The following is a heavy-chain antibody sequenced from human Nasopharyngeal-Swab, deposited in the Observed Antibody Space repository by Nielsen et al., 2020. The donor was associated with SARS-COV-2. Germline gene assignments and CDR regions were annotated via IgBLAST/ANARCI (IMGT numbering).Heavy chain of an antibody. Sequence: VRQCPGKGLEWVANIKQDGSEKYYVDSVKGRFTISRDNAKNSLYLQMNSLRAEDTAVYYCARALGYNYGYYFDYWGQGSLVTVSS. D-gene: IGHD5-18*01. CDR2: IKQDGSEK. J-gene: IGHJ4*02. CDR3: ARALGYNYGYYFDY. V-gene: IGHV3-7*01.